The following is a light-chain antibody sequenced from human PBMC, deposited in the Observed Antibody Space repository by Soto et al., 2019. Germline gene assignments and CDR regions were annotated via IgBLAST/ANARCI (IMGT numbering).Light chain of an antibody. CDR1: QSVSSN. CDR3: QQYNRWPPKT. J-gene: IGKJ1*01. Sequence: IVGKQSATTLSLSPWARASLSCMASQSVSSNLAWYQQKPGRAPRLLIYGASTRATGIPARFSGSGSETEFTLTISSLQSEDSAVYYCQQYNRWPPKTFGQGSKVAIK. CDR2: GAS. V-gene: IGKV3-15*01.